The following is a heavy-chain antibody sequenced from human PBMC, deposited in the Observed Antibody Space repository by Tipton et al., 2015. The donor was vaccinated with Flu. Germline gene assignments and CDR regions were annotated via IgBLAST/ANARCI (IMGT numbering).Heavy chain of an antibody. J-gene: IGHJ4*02. CDR3: AREVYPCYFDY. V-gene: IGHV3-30*01. CDR1: GFNFRSYS. Sequence: SLRLSCAASGFNFRSYSMNWVRQAPGKGLEWVAVISYDGSNKYYGDSVKGRFTISRDNSKNTLSLQMNSLRAEDTAMYFCAREVYPCYFDYWGQGTLVTVSS. D-gene: IGHD1-14*01. CDR2: ISYDGSNK.